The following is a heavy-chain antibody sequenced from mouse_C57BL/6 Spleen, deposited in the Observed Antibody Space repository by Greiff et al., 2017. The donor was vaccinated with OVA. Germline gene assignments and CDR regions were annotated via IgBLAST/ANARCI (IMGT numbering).Heavy chain of an antibody. D-gene: IGHD1-1*02. V-gene: IGHV1-53*01. CDR3: AREEVYGYYAMDY. CDR1: GYTFTSYW. J-gene: IGHJ4*01. CDR2: INPSNGGT. Sequence: QVQLQQPGAELVKPGASVKLSCKASGYTFTSYWMHWVKQRPGQGLEWIGNINPSNGGTNYNQKFKGKATLTVDKSSSTAYMQLSSLTSEDSAVYYGAREEVYGYYAMDYWGQGTSVTVSS.